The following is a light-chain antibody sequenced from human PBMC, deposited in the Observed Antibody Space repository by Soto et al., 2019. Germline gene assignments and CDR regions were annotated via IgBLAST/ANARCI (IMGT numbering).Light chain of an antibody. J-gene: IGKJ5*01. CDR3: QQYSSSPTT. CDR2: DTS. CDR1: QSVSIK. Sequence: EILMTQSPATLTVSPGDRATLSCRASQSVSIKLAWYQEKPGQAPRLLNYDTSTRASGIPTRCSGSGSTTDFTLTISRLQPEDSAVYYCQQYSSSPTTFGLGTRLGI. V-gene: IGKV3-15*01.